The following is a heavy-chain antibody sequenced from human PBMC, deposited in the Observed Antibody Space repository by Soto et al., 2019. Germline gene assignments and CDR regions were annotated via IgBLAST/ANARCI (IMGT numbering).Heavy chain of an antibody. CDR2: MSYDGART. Sequence: QVQLLESGGGVVQPGGSLSLSCATSGFTFTSFTMHWVRQAPGKGLEWIAVMSYDGARTDYADAVKGRFTISRDTSKNTLYLQMHNLRTDDTSMSYCARDLPYCDPNGFDPWGQGTLVTVSS. J-gene: IGHJ5*02. CDR1: GFTFTSFT. V-gene: IGHV3-30-3*01. D-gene: IGHD4-17*01. CDR3: ARDLPYCDPNGFDP.